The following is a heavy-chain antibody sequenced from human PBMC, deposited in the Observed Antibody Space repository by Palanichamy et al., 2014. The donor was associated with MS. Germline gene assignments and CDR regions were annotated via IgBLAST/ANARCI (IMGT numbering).Heavy chain of an antibody. Sequence: QLHLQESGPGLARPSETLSLTCTVSGYFISNGYYYWVWIRQSPGKGLEWIGSIYDSERTYYNESLKSRVSISVDTSKNQFSLRLTSVTAADTSVYYCSRHPLPRRVGEIPFWGQGILVTVSS. CDR3: SRHPLPRRVGEIPF. V-gene: IGHV4-39*01. CDR2: IYDSERT. CDR1: GYFISNGYYY. J-gene: IGHJ4*02. D-gene: IGHD3-16*01.